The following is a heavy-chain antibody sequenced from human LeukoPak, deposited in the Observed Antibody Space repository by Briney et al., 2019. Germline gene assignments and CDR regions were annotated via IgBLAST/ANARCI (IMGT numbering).Heavy chain of an antibody. CDR1: GFTFSNYA. D-gene: IGHD3-9*01. CDR3: AKDYFDWLLHTFDY. V-gene: IGHV3-23*01. Sequence: HPGGSLRLSCAASGFTFSNYAMRWVRQAPGKGLEWVSAISGSGGSTYYADSVKGRFTISRDNSKNTLYLQMNSLRAEDTAVYYCAKDYFDWLLHTFDYWGQGTLVTVSS. CDR2: ISGSGGST. J-gene: IGHJ4*02.